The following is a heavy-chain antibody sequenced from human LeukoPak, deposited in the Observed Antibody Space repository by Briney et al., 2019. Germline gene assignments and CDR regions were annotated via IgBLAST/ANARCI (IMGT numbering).Heavy chain of an antibody. CDR2: ITPNSDDT. CDR3: VRDRTKYCSSTSCPLDY. CDR1: GYTFTDYY. Sequence: ASVRVSCKASGYTFTDYYIHWVRQAPGQGLEWMGCITPNSDDTDYAQKFQGRVTMTRDTSINTAYMEVSRLRSDDTAVYYCVRDRTKYCSSTSCPLDYWGQGTLVTVSS. D-gene: IGHD2-2*01. V-gene: IGHV1-2*02. J-gene: IGHJ4*02.